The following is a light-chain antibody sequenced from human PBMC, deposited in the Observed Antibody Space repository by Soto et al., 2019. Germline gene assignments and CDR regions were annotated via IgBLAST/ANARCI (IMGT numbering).Light chain of an antibody. J-gene: IGKJ3*01. CDR1: QDINKY. V-gene: IGKV1-27*01. Sequence: DIQLTQSPPSLSASIGDRVTITCRASQDINKYLAWYQQKPGKVPNLLIYDASTLKSGVPSRFSGSGSGTFFTLTSSILQHEDVATYYWQNYNNHAMTFGPGTKVDVK. CDR2: DAS. CDR3: QNYNNHAMT.